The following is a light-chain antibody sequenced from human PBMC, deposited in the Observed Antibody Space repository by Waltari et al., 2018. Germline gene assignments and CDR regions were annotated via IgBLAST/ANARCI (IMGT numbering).Light chain of an antibody. V-gene: IGLV2-14*01. J-gene: IGLJ2*01. CDR2: EVT. CDR3: SSYTSISTFI. CDR1: RNDVGDYNY. Sequence: QSALTQPASVSGSPGQSITISCTGTRNDVGDYNYVSWYQQHPGKAPKVMIYEVTNRPSGVSYRFSGSKSGNTASLTISGLQADDEATYYCSSYTSISTFIFGGGTKLTVL.